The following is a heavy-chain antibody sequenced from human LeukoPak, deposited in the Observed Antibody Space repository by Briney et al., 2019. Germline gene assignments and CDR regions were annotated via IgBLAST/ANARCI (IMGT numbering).Heavy chain of an antibody. CDR3: ARARGVAAALTFDP. D-gene: IGHD6-13*01. CDR2: ISSSGSTI. Sequence: GGSLRLSCAASGFTFSSYEMNWVRQAPGKGLEWVSYISSSGSTIYYADSVKGRFTISRDNAKNSLYLQMNSLRAEDTAVYYCARARGVAAALTFDPWGQGTLVTVSS. CDR1: GFTFSSYE. V-gene: IGHV3-48*03. J-gene: IGHJ5*02.